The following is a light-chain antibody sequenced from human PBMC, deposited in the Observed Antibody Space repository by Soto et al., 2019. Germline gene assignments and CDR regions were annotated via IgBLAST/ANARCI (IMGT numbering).Light chain of an antibody. J-gene: IGLJ1*01. CDR3: SSYTSSSTLYV. CDR2: DVT. CDR1: SSDVGDNNY. Sequence: QSVLTQPASVSGSPGQSITISCTGTSSDVGDNNYVSWYQQHPGKAPKLMIYDVTDRPSGVSNRFSGSKSGNTASLTISGLQADDEADYYCSSYTSSSTLYVFGTGTKLTVL. V-gene: IGLV2-14*01.